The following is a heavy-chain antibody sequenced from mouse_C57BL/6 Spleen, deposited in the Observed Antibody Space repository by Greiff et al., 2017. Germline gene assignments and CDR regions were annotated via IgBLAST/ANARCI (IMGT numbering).Heavy chain of an antibody. CDR2: INYDGSST. CDR3: ARGSNWDWYFDD. D-gene: IGHD4-1*01. J-gene: IGHJ1*03. V-gene: IGHV5-16*01. Sequence: EVKLMESEGGLVQPGSSMKLSCTASGFTFSDYYMAWVRQVPEKGLEWVANINYDGSSTYYLDSLKSRFIISRDNAKNILYLQMSSLKSEDTATYYCARGSNWDWYFDDWGTGTTVTVSA. CDR1: GFTFSDYY.